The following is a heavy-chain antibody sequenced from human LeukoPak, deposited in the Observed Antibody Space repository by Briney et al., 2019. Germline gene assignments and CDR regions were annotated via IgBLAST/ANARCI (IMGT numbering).Heavy chain of an antibody. CDR2: ISGSGGST. V-gene: IGHV3-23*01. J-gene: IGHJ4*02. D-gene: IGHD1-26*01. CDR3: AKDTTARYYYFDY. Sequence: ETLSLTCTVSGGSISSYYWSWVRQAPGKGLEWVSAISGSGGSTYYADSVKGRFIISRDNSKNTLYLQMNSLRAEDTAVYYCAKDTTARYYYFDYWGQGTLVTVSS. CDR1: GGSISSYY.